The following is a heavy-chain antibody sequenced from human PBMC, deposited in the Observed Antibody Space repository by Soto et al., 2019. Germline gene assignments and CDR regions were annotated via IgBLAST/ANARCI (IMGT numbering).Heavy chain of an antibody. CDR3: ASSSGGNAFDI. V-gene: IGHV3-21*01. CDR2: MSSSSNYI. Sequence: EVQLVESGGGLVKTGGSLRVSCEASGFTFSSYSMNWVRQAPGKGLEWVSSMSSSSNYIYYADSMKGLCTISRDNTKNSSYLKMNSPRAEDTAVYYPASSSGGNAFDIWGQGTMVTVSS. J-gene: IGHJ3*02. D-gene: IGHD3-10*01. CDR1: GFTFSSYS.